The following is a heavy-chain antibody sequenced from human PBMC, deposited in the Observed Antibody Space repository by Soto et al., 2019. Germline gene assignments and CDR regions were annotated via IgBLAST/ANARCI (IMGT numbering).Heavy chain of an antibody. D-gene: IGHD1-26*01. J-gene: IGHJ4*02. V-gene: IGHV3-15*01. CDR3: TTYSGAAFEY. CDR1: GLTFNNAW. CDR2: IRSKSDGGTT. Sequence: LRLSCVASGLTFNNAWMNWVRQAPGKGLEWVGRIRSKSDGGTTDYAAPVKGRFTISRDDSKNMVDLQMSSLKTEDTAIYYCTTYSGAAFEYWGQGALVTVSS.